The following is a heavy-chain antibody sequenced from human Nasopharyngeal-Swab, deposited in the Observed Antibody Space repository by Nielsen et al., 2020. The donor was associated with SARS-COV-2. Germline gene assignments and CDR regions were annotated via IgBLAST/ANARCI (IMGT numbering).Heavy chain of an antibody. CDR3: ATMTGVYDYVWGPRGWFDP. CDR1: GYTLTELS. J-gene: IGHJ5*01. Sequence: ASVKVSCKVSGYTLTELSMHWVRQAPGKGLEWMGGFDPEDGETIYAQKFQGRVTMTEDTSTDTAYMELSSLRSEDTAVYYCATMTGVYDYVWGPRGWFDPWGQGTTVTVSS. D-gene: IGHD3-16*01. V-gene: IGHV1-24*01. CDR2: FDPEDGET.